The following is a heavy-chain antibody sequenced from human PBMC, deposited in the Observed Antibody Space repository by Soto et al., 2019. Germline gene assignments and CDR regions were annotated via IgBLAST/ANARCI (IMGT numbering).Heavy chain of an antibody. CDR1: SGSISSSNW. Sequence: PSETLSLTCAVSSGSISSSNWLSWVRQPPGKGLEWIGEIYHSGSTNYNPSLKSRVVISIDTSRNQFSLRLNSLTAADRAVYFCARGVTVFGPVSRFWFDPWGQGTVVTVSS. D-gene: IGHD3-3*01. CDR3: ARGVTVFGPVSRFWFDP. CDR2: IYHSGST. J-gene: IGHJ5*02. V-gene: IGHV4-4*02.